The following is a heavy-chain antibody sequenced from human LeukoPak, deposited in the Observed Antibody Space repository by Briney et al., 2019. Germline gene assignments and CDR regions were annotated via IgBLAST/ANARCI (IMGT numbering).Heavy chain of an antibody. CDR2: IYSGGST. V-gene: IGHV3-66*01. D-gene: IGHD4-17*01. CDR1: GFTFSSYS. Sequence: PGGSLRLSCAASGFTFSSYSMNWVRQAPGKGLEWVSVIYSGGSTYYADSVKGRFTISRDNSKNTLYLQMNSLRAEDTAVYYCARVNGDYTYWGQGTLVTVSS. J-gene: IGHJ4*02. CDR3: ARVNGDYTY.